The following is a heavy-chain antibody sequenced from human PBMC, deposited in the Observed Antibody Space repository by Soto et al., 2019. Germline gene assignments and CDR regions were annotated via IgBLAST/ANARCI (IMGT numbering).Heavy chain of an antibody. V-gene: IGHV3-23*01. J-gene: IGHJ4*02. D-gene: IGHD2-21*02. CDR3: AKDVVYGDGLWLAGN. CDR2: IIGSGSDI. CDR1: GFSVGTYA. Sequence: RASLRLSCAASGFSVGTYAMMRVRQPPGKGHEWVAGIIGSGSDIRYADSVKGRFTISKDNSKNTLYLQMNFLRAEDTAIYYCAKDVVYGDGLWLAGNWGPGTLVTVSS.